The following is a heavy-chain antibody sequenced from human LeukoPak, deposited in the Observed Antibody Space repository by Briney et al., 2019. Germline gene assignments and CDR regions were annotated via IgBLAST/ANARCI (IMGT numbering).Heavy chain of an antibody. CDR3: AKNPPYTIFGVVEHYYYMDV. Sequence: GRSLRLSCAASGFTFSRYWMSWVRLAPGKGLEWVANINQDGSEKYYVDSVKGRFTISRDNSKNTLYLQMNSLRAEDTAVYYCAKNPPYTIFGVVEHYYYMDVWGKGTTVTVSS. V-gene: IGHV3-7*03. CDR2: INQDGSEK. J-gene: IGHJ6*03. D-gene: IGHD3-3*01. CDR1: GFTFSRYW.